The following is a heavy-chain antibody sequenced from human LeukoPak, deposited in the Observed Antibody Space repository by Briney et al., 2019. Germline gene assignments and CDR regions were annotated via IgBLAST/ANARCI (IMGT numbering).Heavy chain of an antibody. CDR3: AREGWLPLR. J-gene: IGHJ4*02. D-gene: IGHD3-22*01. V-gene: IGHV3-48*02. CDR1: GFTFSNYN. CDR2: ISSTSNPI. Sequence: GGSLRLSCAASGFTFSNYNMNWVRQAPGKGLEWLSYISSTSNPIYYADSVKGRFTISRDNAKNSLYLQMNSLRDEDTAVYYCAREGWLPLRWGQGTLVTVSS.